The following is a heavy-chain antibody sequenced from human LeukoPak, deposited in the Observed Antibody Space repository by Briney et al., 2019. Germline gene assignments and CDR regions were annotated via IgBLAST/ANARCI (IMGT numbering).Heavy chain of an antibody. V-gene: IGHV3-13*01. J-gene: IGHJ4*02. Sequence: GGSLRLSCAASGFTFSSYDMHWVRQTTGKGLEWVSAIGTAGDTYHPGSVKGRFTISRENAKNSLYLQMNSLRAGDTAVYYCARGWGRIMSAARPLGLVDYWGQGTLVTVSS. CDR1: GFTFSSYD. D-gene: IGHD6-6*01. CDR3: ARGWGRIMSAARPLGLVDY. CDR2: IGTAGDT.